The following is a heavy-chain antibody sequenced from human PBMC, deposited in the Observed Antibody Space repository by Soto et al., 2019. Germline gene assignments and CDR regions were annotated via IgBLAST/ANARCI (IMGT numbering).Heavy chain of an antibody. J-gene: IGHJ5*01. CDR3: AISMSGSAWHNCFDS. CDR1: GYTFTSYG. D-gene: IGHD6-19*01. V-gene: IGHV1-18*01. CDR2: ISAYNGNT. Sequence: ASVKVSCKASGYTFTSYGISWVRQAPGQGLEWMGWISAYNGNTDYAQKLQGRVTMTTDTSTSTAYMELRSLRSDDTAIYYCAISMSGSAWHNCFDSRGPGILVTVFS.